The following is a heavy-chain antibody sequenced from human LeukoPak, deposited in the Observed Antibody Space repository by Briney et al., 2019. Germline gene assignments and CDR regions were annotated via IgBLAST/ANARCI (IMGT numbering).Heavy chain of an antibody. CDR3: ARGLENYYDSSGPPIDY. D-gene: IGHD3-22*01. J-gene: IGHJ4*02. CDR1: GFTFSTYS. CDR2: ISSSSSTI. V-gene: IGHV3-48*04. Sequence: PGGSLRLSCAASGFTFSTYSMNWVRQAPGKGLEWVSYISSSSSTIYYADSVKGRFTISRDNAKNSLYLQMNSLRAEDTAVYYCARGLENYYDSSGPPIDYWGQGTLVTVSS.